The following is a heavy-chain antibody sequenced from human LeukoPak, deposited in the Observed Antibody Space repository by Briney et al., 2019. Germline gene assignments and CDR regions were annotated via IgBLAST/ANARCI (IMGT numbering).Heavy chain of an antibody. CDR1: GGSISSYY. CDR2: IYYSGST. D-gene: IGHD3-16*01. CDR3: ARPVVGGFDY. Sequence: KSSETLSLTCTVSGGSISSYYWSWIRQPPGKGLEWIGYIYYSGSTNYNPSLKSRVTISVDTSKNQFSLKLSSVTAADTAVYYCARPVVGGFDYWGQGTLVTVSS. V-gene: IGHV4-59*12. J-gene: IGHJ4*02.